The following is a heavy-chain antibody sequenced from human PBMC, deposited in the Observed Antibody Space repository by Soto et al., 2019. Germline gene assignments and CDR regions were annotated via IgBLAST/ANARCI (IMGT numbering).Heavy chain of an antibody. Sequence: EVQLVESGGGLVQPGGSLRLSCAASGFTFSSYSMNWVRQAPGKGLEWVSYITIGSTSMYYADSVKGRFTISRDNAKNSLYLQMNSLGDEDTAVYFCATAYSDGWKFHYWGQGTLVTVSS. J-gene: IGHJ4*02. D-gene: IGHD6-19*01. CDR1: GFTFSSYS. CDR2: ITIGSTSM. V-gene: IGHV3-48*02. CDR3: ATAYSDGWKFHY.